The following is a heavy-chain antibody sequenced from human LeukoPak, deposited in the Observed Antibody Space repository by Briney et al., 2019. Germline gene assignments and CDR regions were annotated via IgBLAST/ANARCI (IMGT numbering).Heavy chain of an antibody. V-gene: IGHV3-48*03. J-gene: IGHJ4*02. Sequence: GGSLRLSCAASGLIFSNYEMNWVRQAPGKGLEWVSYISISGRSIYYADSVKGRFTISRDNAKNSLYLQVNSLTAEDAAVYYCARAGVDSSGYYYQGFDYWGQGTQVTVSS. CDR2: ISISGRSI. CDR1: GLIFSNYE. CDR3: ARAGVDSSGYYYQGFDY. D-gene: IGHD3-3*01.